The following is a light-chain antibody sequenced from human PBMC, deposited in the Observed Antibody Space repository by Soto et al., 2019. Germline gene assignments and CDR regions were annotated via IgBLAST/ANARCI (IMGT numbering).Light chain of an antibody. Sequence: LAQPASVSGSPGQSITISCTGTSSDVGSYNSVSWYQQYPGKAPTLMIHDVSNRPSGVSNRFSGSKSGNTASLTISGLQAEDEADYYCSSFTSSSSYVFGSGTKVTVL. J-gene: IGLJ1*01. CDR3: SSFTSSSSYV. CDR2: DVS. V-gene: IGLV2-14*03. CDR1: SSDVGSYNS.